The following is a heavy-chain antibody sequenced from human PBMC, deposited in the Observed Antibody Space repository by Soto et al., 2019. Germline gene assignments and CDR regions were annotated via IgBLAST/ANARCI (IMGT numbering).Heavy chain of an antibody. D-gene: IGHD4-17*01. V-gene: IGHV3-48*03. Sequence: EVQLVESGGDLVQPGGSLRLSCAASGFTFRAFEMNWVRQAPGKGLEWVSYISSSDGTRYYADSVKGRFTISRDNAKSSLFLQMNSLGAEDTAVYYCARESHTVANTDFDYWGQGTLVTVSS. CDR2: ISSSDGTR. CDR1: GFTFRAFE. J-gene: IGHJ4*02. CDR3: ARESHTVANTDFDY.